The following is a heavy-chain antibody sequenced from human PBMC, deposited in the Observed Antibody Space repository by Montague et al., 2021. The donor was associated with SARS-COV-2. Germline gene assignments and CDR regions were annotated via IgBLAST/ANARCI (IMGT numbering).Heavy chain of an antibody. Sequence: CAISGDSVSRNSATWNWVRQSPSRGLEWLGRIYYRSKWYNDYAVSVRGRVTINPDTSKNQFSLQLNSVTPEDTAIYYCTSGREGNYNVMDDWGQGTTVTVSS. CDR3: TSGREGNYNVMDD. CDR2: IYYRSKWYN. D-gene: IGHD1-1*01. CDR1: GDSVSRNSAT. J-gene: IGHJ6*02. V-gene: IGHV6-1*01.